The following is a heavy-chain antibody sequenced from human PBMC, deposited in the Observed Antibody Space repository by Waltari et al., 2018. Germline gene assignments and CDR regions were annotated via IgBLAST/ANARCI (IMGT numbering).Heavy chain of an antibody. CDR3: ARAQLTMARNLDL. CDR1: GFTFSSYW. J-gene: IGHJ2*01. V-gene: IGHV3-74*01. Sequence: EVQLVESGGGLVQPGGSLGLSCVTSGFTFSSYWMHWVRQVPGKGLVWGSCINSDGRTTIYADSVKGRFTISRDNAKNTLYRQMNSLRADDTSVYYCARAQLTMARNLDLWGRGTLVTVSS. D-gene: IGHD3-10*01. CDR2: INSDGRTT.